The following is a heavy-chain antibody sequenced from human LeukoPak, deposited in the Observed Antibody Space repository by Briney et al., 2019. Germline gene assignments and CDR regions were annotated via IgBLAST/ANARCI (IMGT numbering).Heavy chain of an antibody. D-gene: IGHD3-22*01. V-gene: IGHV1-18*01. CDR2: ISAYNGNT. Sequence: ASVKVSCKASGYTFTSYGISWVRQAPGQGLEWMGWISAYNGNTNYAQKFQGRVTITADESTSTVYMELSSLRSEDTAVYYCARLLNYYDSSGYYYVPGYYFDYWGQGTLVTVSS. CDR1: GYTFTSYG. CDR3: ARLLNYYDSSGYYYVPGYYFDY. J-gene: IGHJ4*02.